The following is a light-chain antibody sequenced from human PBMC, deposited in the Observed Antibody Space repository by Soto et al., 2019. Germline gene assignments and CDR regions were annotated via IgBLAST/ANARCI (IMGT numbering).Light chain of an antibody. CDR3: QQYHNWPLT. CDR2: DAS. V-gene: IGKV3-15*01. CDR1: QSVSGH. Sequence: EIVLTQSPATLSVSPGERAPLSCRASQSVSGHLDWYQQKPGQAPRLLIYDASTRATGIPARFSGSGSGAEFTLTISSLQSEDFAVYYCQQYHNWPLTFGGGTKVEIK. J-gene: IGKJ4*01.